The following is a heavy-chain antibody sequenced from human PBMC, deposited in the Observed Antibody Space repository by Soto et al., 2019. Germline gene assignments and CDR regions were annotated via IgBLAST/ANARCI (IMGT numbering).Heavy chain of an antibody. CDR2: IYYSGSA. CDR3: ARGDYAKAFDI. J-gene: IGHJ3*02. CDR1: GYSISSSNW. Sequence: QVQLQESGPGLVKPSDTLSLICAVSGYSISSSNWWGWIRQPPGKGLEWIGNIYYSGSAYYNPSLKSRFTMSVDTSKNQFSLKLTSVTAVDTAVYYCARGDYAKAFDIWGQGTTVTVSS. D-gene: IGHD2-2*01. V-gene: IGHV4-28*03.